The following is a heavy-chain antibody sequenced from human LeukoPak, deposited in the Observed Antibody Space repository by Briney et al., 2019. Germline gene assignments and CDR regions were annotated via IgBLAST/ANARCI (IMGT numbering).Heavy chain of an antibody. J-gene: IGHJ6*02. CDR2: IYHSGST. V-gene: IGHV4-4*02. D-gene: IGHD2-2*01. Sequence: SETLSLTCAVSGGSIKSNNWWSWVRQPPGKGLEWIGEIYHSGSTNYNPSLESRVTVSVDKSKNQFSLDLTSVTAADTAVYYCSRFCGSTRWPSGYYYGIDGWGQGTTVTVSS. CDR3: SRFCGSTRWPSGYYYGIDG. CDR1: GGSIKSNNW.